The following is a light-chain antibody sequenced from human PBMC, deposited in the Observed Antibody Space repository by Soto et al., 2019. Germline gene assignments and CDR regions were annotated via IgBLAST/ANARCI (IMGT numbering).Light chain of an antibody. Sequence: SYELTQPPSMSVSPGQTATIACTGDKFGDKYVCWYQQKSGESPILVIYQDTKRPSGITERFAGSNSGSTATLTLGGTQSIDEADYYCQAWDGGTVVFGGGTKLTVL. CDR2: QDT. CDR3: QAWDGGTVV. J-gene: IGLJ2*01. V-gene: IGLV3-1*01. CDR1: KFGDKY.